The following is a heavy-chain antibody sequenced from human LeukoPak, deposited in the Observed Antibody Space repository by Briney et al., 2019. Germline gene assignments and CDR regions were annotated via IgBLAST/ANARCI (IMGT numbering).Heavy chain of an antibody. CDR2: IYPGDSDT. J-gene: IGHJ3*02. CDR3: ARRRLGSQYDGFDI. Sequence: KVSCKASGYTLTSYGISWVRQMPGKGLEWMGIIYPGDSDTRYSPSFQGQVTISADKSISTAYLQWSSLKASDTAIYYCARRRLGSQYDGFDIWGQGTMVTVSS. CDR1: GYTLTSYG. D-gene: IGHD3-9*01. V-gene: IGHV5-51*01.